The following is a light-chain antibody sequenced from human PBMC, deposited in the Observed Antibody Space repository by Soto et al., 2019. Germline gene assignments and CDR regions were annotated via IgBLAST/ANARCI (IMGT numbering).Light chain of an antibody. CDR2: SNN. CDR3: AAWDDSLSGYV. J-gene: IGLJ1*01. Sequence: QSVLTQPPSASGTPGQRVTISCSGSSSNIGGNAVNWYQQLPGTTPKPLIYSNNQRPSGVPDRFSGSKSGTSASLAISGLQSEDEADYYCAAWDDSLSGYVFGTGTKLTVL. V-gene: IGLV1-44*01. CDR1: SSNIGGNA.